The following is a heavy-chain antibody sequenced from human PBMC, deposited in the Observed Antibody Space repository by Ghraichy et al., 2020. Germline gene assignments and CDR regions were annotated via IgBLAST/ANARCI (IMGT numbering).Heavy chain of an antibody. V-gene: IGHV4-39*01. J-gene: IGHJ4*02. Sequence: SQTLSLTCTASGDFANAISYHWGWIRQSPGKGLEWIGSVYYDGSAYYNPSLQSRVIISVDTSKNQFSLRLKSMTAADTAVYYCARTHYLSHLLFDYWAQGTLVTVSS. CDR1: GDFANAISYH. CDR3: ARTHYLSHLLFDY. CDR2: VYYDGSA. D-gene: IGHD3-10*01.